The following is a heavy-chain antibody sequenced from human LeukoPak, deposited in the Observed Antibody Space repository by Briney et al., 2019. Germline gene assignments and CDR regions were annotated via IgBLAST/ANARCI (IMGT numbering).Heavy chain of an antibody. CDR1: GYTLTELS. D-gene: IGHD6-6*01. CDR3: ARQLAASYDAFDI. J-gene: IGHJ3*02. V-gene: IGHV1-24*01. CDR2: FDPEDGET. Sequence: ASVKVSCKVSGYTLTELSMHWVRQAPGKGLEWMGGFDPEDGETIYAQKFQGRVTITTDESTSTAYMELSSLRSEDTAVYYCARQLAASYDAFDIWGQGTMVTVSS.